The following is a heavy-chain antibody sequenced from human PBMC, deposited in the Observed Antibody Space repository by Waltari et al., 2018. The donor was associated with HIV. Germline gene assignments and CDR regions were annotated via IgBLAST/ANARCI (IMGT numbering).Heavy chain of an antibody. CDR3: ARMHRYYGSEQSRYFYFGMDV. J-gene: IGHJ6*02. D-gene: IGHD3-10*01. CDR1: GSTVSDNY. CDR2: FYIKGEI. Sequence: EVQLVESGGNLTQAGGSLRLSCAVSGSTVSDNYMSWVRRAPGKGLGWVSVFYIKGEIYYTESGKGRFTIFRDNSKNTLYLQMNSLRAEDTAVYYCARMHRYYGSEQSRYFYFGMDVWGQGTTVTVYS. V-gene: IGHV3-53*01.